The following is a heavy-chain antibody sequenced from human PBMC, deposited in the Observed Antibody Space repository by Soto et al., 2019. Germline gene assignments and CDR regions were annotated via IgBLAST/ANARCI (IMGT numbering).Heavy chain of an antibody. D-gene: IGHD3-3*01. CDR2: AYYSGTT. CDR3: ARFALGGSKNDFWSGYYYYYYMDV. CDR1: SGSISSYY. J-gene: IGHJ6*03. Sequence: PSETLSLTCTVASGSISSYYWSWLRQPPGKGLEWIGYAYYSGTTNYNPSLKSRVTISIDTSKNQFSLKLSSVTAADTAVYYCARFALGGSKNDFWSGYYYYYYMDVWGKGTTVTVSS. V-gene: IGHV4-59*08.